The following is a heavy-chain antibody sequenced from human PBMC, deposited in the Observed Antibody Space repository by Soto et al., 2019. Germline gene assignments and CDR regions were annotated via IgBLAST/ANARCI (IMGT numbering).Heavy chain of an antibody. V-gene: IGHV3-64*01. CDR1: GFTFSRYA. CDR2: ISSNGGST. Sequence: EVQLVESGGGLVQPGGSLRLSCAASGFTFSRYAMHWVRQAPGKGLQYVSAISSNGGSTDYANSVKGRFTISRDTSKNTLYLQMGSLRAEDMGVYYCARGGRGYEFDCWGQGTLVTVSS. D-gene: IGHD5-12*01. CDR3: ARGGRGYEFDC. J-gene: IGHJ4*02.